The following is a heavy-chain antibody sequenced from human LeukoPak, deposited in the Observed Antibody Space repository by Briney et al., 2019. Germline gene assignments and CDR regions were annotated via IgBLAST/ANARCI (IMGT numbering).Heavy chain of an antibody. J-gene: IGHJ4*02. Sequence: PGGSLRLSCAASGFTFSNAWMSWVRQAPGKGLEWVGRIRSKTDGGTTDYAAPVKGRFTISRDDSKNTLYLQMNSLKTEDTAVYYCTTSPWARIRDYWGQGTLVTVSS. V-gene: IGHV3-15*01. CDR1: GFTFSNAW. CDR2: IRSKTDGGTT. CDR3: TTSPWARIRDY. D-gene: IGHD1-20*01.